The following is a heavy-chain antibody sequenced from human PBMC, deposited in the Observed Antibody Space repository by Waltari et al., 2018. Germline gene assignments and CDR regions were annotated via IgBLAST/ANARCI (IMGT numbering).Heavy chain of an antibody. CDR2: SSSGSSYI. Sequence: EVQLVESGGGLVKPGGSLRLSCAASGFTFSSYSMNWVRQAPGKGMGWVSSSSSGSSYIDYADSVKGRFTISRDNAKNSLYLQMNSLRAEDTAVYYCARDGYGDPVDYWGQGTLVTVSS. CDR3: ARDGYGDPVDY. CDR1: GFTFSSYS. V-gene: IGHV3-21*03. J-gene: IGHJ4*02. D-gene: IGHD4-17*01.